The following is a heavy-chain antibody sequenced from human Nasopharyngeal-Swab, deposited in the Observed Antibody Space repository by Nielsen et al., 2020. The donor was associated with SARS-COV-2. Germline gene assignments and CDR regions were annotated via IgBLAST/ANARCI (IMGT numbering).Heavy chain of an antibody. CDR2: TRSDETKK. CDR3: ATGNYAGQDY. D-gene: IGHD1-7*01. J-gene: IGHJ4*02. CDR1: GFTFSASS. V-gene: IGHV3-30*02. Sequence: GESLKISCLASGFTFSASSMHWVRQAPGKGLEWVAFTRSDETKKYYADSVRGRFTISRDTSRDTLYLQMNSLRPEHTAIYYCATGNYAGQDYWGRGTLVTVSS.